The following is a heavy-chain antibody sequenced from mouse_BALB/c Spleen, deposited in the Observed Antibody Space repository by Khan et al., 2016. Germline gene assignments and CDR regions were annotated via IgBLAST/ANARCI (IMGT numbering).Heavy chain of an antibody. D-gene: IGHD1-1*01. Sequence: EVELVESGGGLVQPGGSLRLSCATSGFTFTDYYMSWVRQPPGKALEWLGFIRNKANGYTTEYSASVKGRFTISRDNSQSILYLQMNTLRAEDSATYYCARANSIYYYFDYWGQGTTLTVSS. V-gene: IGHV7-3*02. CDR2: IRNKANGYTT. J-gene: IGHJ2*01. CDR3: ARANSIYYYFDY. CDR1: GFTFTDYY.